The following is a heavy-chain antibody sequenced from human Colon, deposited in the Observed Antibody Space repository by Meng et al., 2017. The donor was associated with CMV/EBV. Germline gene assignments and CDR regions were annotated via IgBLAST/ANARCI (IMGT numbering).Heavy chain of an antibody. J-gene: IGHJ6*02. Sequence: ASVKVSCKASGYTFTGYYMHWVRQAPGQGLEWMGWINPNSGNTNYAQKLQGRVTMTTDTSTSTAYMELRSLRSDDTAVYYCARVYSGTTEGDHYYGMDVWGQGTTVTVSS. V-gene: IGHV1-18*04. CDR1: GYTFTGYY. CDR2: INPNSGNT. D-gene: IGHD1-7*01. CDR3: ARVYSGTTEGDHYYGMDV.